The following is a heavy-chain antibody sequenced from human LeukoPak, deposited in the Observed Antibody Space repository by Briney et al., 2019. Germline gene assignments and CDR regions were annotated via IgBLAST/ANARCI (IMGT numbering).Heavy chain of an antibody. V-gene: IGHV3-30*04. CDR2: ISYDGSNK. J-gene: IGHJ4*02. CDR1: GFTFSSYA. CDR3: TRDPRRLDY. Sequence: GGSLRLSCAASGFTFSSYAMHWVRQAPGKGLEWVAVISYDGSNKYYADSVKGRFTISRDNSKNTLYLQMNSLRAEDTAVYYCTRDPRRLDYWGQGTLVTVSS.